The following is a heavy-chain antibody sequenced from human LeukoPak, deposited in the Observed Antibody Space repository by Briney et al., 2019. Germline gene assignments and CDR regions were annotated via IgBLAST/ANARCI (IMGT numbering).Heavy chain of an antibody. CDR1: GFTFSSYG. D-gene: IGHD1-26*01. Sequence: GGSLRLSCAASGFTFSSYGMHWVRQAPGKGLEWVAVISYDGSNKYYADTVKGRFTTSRDNSKNTLYLQMNSLRAEDTAVYYCAKWDSYFDYWGQGTLATVSS. V-gene: IGHV3-30*18. J-gene: IGHJ4*02. CDR3: AKWDSYFDY. CDR2: ISYDGSNK.